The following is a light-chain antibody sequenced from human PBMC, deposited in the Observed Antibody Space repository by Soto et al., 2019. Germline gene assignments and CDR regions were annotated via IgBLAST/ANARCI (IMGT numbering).Light chain of an antibody. J-gene: IGLJ1*01. V-gene: IGLV1-40*01. CDR1: SSNIGAGYD. CDR2: GNS. Sequence: QSVLTQPPSMSGAPGQRVTISCPGSSSNIGAGYDVHWYQQLPGTAPKLLIYGNSNRPSGVPDPFSGPKSGTSAPLAITWLRAEDEADYSCQSYDSSLSALYVFGTGTKATAL. CDR3: QSYDSSLSALYV.